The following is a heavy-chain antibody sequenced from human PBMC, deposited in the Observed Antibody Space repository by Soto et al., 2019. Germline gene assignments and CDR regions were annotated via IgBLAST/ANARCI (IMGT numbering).Heavy chain of an antibody. CDR3: AKVSSAAMVTGWFDP. CDR2: ISYDGSNK. V-gene: IGHV3-30*18. D-gene: IGHD5-18*01. Sequence: QVQLVDSGGGVVQPGRSLRLSCAASGFTFSSYGMHWVRQAPGKGLEWVAVISYDGSNKYYADSVKGRFTISRDNSKNTLYLQMNSLRAEDTAVYYWAKVSSAAMVTGWFDPWGQGTLVTVSS. CDR1: GFTFSSYG. J-gene: IGHJ5*02.